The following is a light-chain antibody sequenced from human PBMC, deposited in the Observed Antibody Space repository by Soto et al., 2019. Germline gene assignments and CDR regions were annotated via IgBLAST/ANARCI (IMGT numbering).Light chain of an antibody. CDR3: QQSHSAPLT. Sequence: DIQMTQSPSSLSASVGDSVTITCRARQFISTYLNWYQQKLGKAPKLLIYAASILQRGVPPRFSGSGSGTDFTLTISSLQPEDCATYYCQQSHSAPLTFGGGTKVEIE. J-gene: IGKJ4*01. CDR2: AAS. V-gene: IGKV1-39*01. CDR1: QFISTY.